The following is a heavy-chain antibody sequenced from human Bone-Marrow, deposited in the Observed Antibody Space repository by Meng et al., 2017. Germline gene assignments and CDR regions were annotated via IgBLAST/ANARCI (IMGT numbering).Heavy chain of an antibody. CDR3: ARAFGLGYCSGGSC. CDR2: ISSSSSYI. J-gene: IGHJ4*02. Sequence: GESLKISCAASGFTFSSYSMNWVRQAPGKGLEWVSSISSSSSYIYYADSVKGRFTISRDNAKNSLYLQMNSLRAEDTAVYYCARAFGLGYCSGGSCWGPGTLVTVSS. CDR1: GFTFSSYS. D-gene: IGHD2-15*01. V-gene: IGHV3-21*01.